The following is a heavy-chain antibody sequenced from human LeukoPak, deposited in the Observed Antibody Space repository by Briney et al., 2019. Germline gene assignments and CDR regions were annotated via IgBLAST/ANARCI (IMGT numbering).Heavy chain of an antibody. Sequence: GGSLRLSCAASGFTFSNAWMNWVRQAPGKGLDWVGRIKSKTDGGTTDYAAPVKGRFTISRDDSKNTQYLQMNSLKTEDTAVYYCTTRGLAYCGGDCPTGPDYWGQGTLVTVSS. V-gene: IGHV3-15*07. CDR1: GFTFSNAW. CDR2: IKSKTDGGTT. CDR3: TTRGLAYCGGDCPTGPDY. D-gene: IGHD2-21*02. J-gene: IGHJ4*02.